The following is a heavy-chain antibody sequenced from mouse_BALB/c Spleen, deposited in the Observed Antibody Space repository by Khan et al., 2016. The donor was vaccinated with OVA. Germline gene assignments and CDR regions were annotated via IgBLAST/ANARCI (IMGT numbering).Heavy chain of an antibody. V-gene: IGHV2-6-1*01. D-gene: IGHD2-10*01. J-gene: IGHJ4*01. CDR3: ARQPYYHYNIMDY. CDR1: GFSLTTYG. Sequence: QVQLKESGPGLAAPSQSLSITCTISGFSLTTYGVHWVRQPPGKGLEWLVVICSDGTTNYNSALKSRLTITKDNSQRKVFLKMNSLQTDDTAIYFCARQPYYHYNIMDYWGQGTSVTVSS. CDR2: ICSDGTT.